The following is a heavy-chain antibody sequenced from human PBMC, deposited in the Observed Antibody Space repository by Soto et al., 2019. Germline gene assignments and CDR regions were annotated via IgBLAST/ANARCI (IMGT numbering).Heavy chain of an antibody. V-gene: IGHV5-51*01. J-gene: IGHJ4*02. CDR2: IYPGDSDT. Sequence: GESLKISCKGSGYSFTSYWIGWVRQMPGKGLEWMGIIYPGDSDTRYSPSFQGQVTISADKSISTAYLQWSSLKASDTAMYYCARQVDLTWAEGQSDYWGQGTLVTVSS. CDR3: ARQVDLTWAEGQSDY. CDR1: GYSFTSYW. D-gene: IGHD1-26*01.